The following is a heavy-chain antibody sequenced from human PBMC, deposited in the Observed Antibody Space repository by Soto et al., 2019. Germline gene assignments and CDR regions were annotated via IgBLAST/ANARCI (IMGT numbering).Heavy chain of an antibody. J-gene: IGHJ6*02. CDR3: ARHEPSYTYGMTV. CDR2: ISYDGSNK. CDR1: GFTFSSYA. D-gene: IGHD4-4*01. V-gene: IGHV3-30-3*01. Sequence: QVQLVESGGGVVQPGRSLRLSCAASGFTFSSYAMHWVRQAPGKGLEWVAVISYDGSNKYYADSVKGRFTISRDNSKNTLYLQMNSLRAEDTAMYYCARHEPSYTYGMTVWGQGTTVTVSS.